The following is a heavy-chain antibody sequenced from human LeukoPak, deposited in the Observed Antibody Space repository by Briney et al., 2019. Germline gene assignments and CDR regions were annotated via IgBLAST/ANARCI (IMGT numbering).Heavy chain of an antibody. Sequence: ASVKVSCKASGYTFTSYGISWVRQAPGQGLEWMGWTSAYNGNTNYAQKLQGRVTMTTDTSTSTAYMELRSLRSDDTAVYYCARDPVYDSSGYYQDDFDYWGQGTLVTVSS. V-gene: IGHV1-18*01. D-gene: IGHD3-22*01. J-gene: IGHJ4*02. CDR3: ARDPVYDSSGYYQDDFDY. CDR2: TSAYNGNT. CDR1: GYTFTSYG.